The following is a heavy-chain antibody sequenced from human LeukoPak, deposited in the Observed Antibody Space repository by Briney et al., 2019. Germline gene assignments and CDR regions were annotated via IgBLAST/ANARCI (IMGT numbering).Heavy chain of an antibody. D-gene: IGHD4-17*01. J-gene: IGHJ2*01. V-gene: IGHV4-31*03. Sequence: SQTLSLTCTVSGDPISSGGYYWSWIRQHPGKGLEWIGYIYYSGSTYYNPSLKSRVTISVDTSKNQFSLKLSSVTAADTAVYYCASMDSYGDYVGWYFDLWGRGTLVTVSS. CDR1: GDPISSGGYY. CDR2: IYYSGST. CDR3: ASMDSYGDYVGWYFDL.